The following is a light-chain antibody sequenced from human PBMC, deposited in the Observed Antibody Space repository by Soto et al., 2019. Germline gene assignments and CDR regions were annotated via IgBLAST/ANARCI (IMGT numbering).Light chain of an antibody. CDR2: GAS. Sequence: DIQMTQSPSSLSASVGDRVTITCRASQGISNYLAWYQQKPGKVPKLLIYGASTLQSGVPSRFSGSGSGTDFTLSISTLQPEDVATYYCQNYNSAPFTFGPRTKVDI. CDR3: QNYNSAPFT. V-gene: IGKV1-27*01. J-gene: IGKJ3*01. CDR1: QGISNY.